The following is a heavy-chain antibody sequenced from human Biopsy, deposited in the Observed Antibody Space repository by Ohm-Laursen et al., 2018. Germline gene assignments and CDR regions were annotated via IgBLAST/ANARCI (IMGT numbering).Heavy chain of an antibody. CDR2: INGSGGST. Sequence: SLRLSCAAPGFTFSSHAMSWVRQAPGKGLECVSVINGSGGSTYYADPVKGRFTISRDNSKNTLYLQMNSLRGEDTAVYYCAKCMTGGSNYYFHHCGQGTLVTVSS. J-gene: IGHJ4*02. D-gene: IGHD2-8*01. CDR1: GFTFSSHA. CDR3: AKCMTGGSNYYFHH. V-gene: IGHV3-23*01.